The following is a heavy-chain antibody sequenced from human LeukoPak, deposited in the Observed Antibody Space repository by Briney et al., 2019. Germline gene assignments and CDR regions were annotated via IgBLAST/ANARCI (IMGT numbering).Heavy chain of an antibody. CDR1: GGSISSGGYY. CDR3: ARDSRQGIVGATTFYYYGMDV. Sequence: MPSETLSLTCTVSGGSISSGGYYWSWIRQPPGKGLEWIGYIYHSGSTYYNPSLKSRVTISVDTSKNQFSLKLSSVTAADTAVYYCARDSRQGIVGATTFYYYGMDVWGQGTTVTVSS. CDR2: IYHSGST. D-gene: IGHD1-26*01. J-gene: IGHJ6*02. V-gene: IGHV4-30-2*01.